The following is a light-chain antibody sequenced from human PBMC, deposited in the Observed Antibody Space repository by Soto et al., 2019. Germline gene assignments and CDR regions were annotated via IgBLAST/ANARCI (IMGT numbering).Light chain of an antibody. J-gene: IGKJ4*01. CDR1: QSVSSSY. CDR3: QQYGSSPLT. CDR2: GAS. Sequence: EIVLTQSPGTLSLSPGERATLSCRASQSVSSSYLAWYQQKPGQAPRLLIYGASSRATGIPDRFSGSGSGTDFNLTISRLEPEDFAVYYCQQYGSSPLTFGGGTKVDI. V-gene: IGKV3-20*01.